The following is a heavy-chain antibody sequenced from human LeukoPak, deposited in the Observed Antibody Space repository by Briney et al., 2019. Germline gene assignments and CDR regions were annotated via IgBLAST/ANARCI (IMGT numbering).Heavy chain of an antibody. CDR3: ARMSGSRLPGY. CDR1: GFTFSSYW. V-gene: IGHV3-7*01. D-gene: IGHD3-3*01. J-gene: IGHJ4*02. CDR2: IEEDGGEK. Sequence: GGSLRLSCAASGFTFSSYWMSWVRQAPGKGLEWVANIEEDGGEKYYVDSVEGRFTISRDNAKNSVFLQMNSLRAEDTAVYYCARMSGSRLPGYWGQGALVTVSS.